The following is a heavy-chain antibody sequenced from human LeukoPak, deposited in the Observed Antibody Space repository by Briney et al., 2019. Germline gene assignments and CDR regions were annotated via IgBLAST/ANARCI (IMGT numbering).Heavy chain of an antibody. CDR2: IYYSGST. D-gene: IGHD6-13*01. CDR3: ARVPGYSSSSSFFDY. Sequence: SETLSLTCTVSGGSISSGDYYWSWIRQPPGKGLEWIGYIYYSGSTYYNPSLKSRVTISVDTSKNQFSLKLSSVTAADTAVYYCARVPGYSSSSSFFDYWGQGTLVTVSS. J-gene: IGHJ4*02. CDR1: GGSISSGDYY. V-gene: IGHV4-30-4*08.